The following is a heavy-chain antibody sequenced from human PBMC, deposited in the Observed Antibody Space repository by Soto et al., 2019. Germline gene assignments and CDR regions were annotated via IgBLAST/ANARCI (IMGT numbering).Heavy chain of an antibody. V-gene: IGHV2-5*02. CDR1: FSLSTGVG. CDR2: MYWDSDK. J-gene: IGHJ4*02. D-gene: IGHD3-22*01. Sequence: FSLSTGVGVGWIRQPPGKALEWLALMYWDSDKRYSPSLKSRLTITKDPAKNQVVLTMTNMDPVDTATYYCARQYYYDSSGYHRQFENWGQGTLVTVSS. CDR3: ARQYYYDSSGYHRQFEN.